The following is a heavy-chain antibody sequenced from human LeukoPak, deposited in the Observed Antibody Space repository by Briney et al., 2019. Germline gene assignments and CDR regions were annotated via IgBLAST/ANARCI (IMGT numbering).Heavy chain of an antibody. J-gene: IGHJ4*02. CDR1: GFTFSSYW. D-gene: IGHD2-21*02. V-gene: IGHV3-7*05. CDR2: IKQDGSEK. Sequence: GGSLRLSCAASGFTFSSYWMNWVRRAPGKGPEWVANIKQDGSEKYYADSVKGRFTISKDNSKNTLFLQMNSLRAEDTAVYYCAKDCGGDCYSDSAYWGQGTLVTVSS. CDR3: AKDCGGDCYSDSAY.